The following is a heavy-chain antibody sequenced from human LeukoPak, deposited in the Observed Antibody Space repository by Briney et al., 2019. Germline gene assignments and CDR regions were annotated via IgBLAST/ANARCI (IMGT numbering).Heavy chain of an antibody. CDR1: GGSIRGYY. V-gene: IGHV4-59*08. D-gene: IGHD1/OR15-1a*01. Sequence: PSETLPLTCTVSGGSIRGYYWNWIRQPPGKGLEYIGHIYYSRTTNYNASLKNRVTILVDTSKKQFSLSLNSVTAADTAVYYCARHGVAALGTIDYWGQGTVVTVSS. CDR2: IYYSRTT. J-gene: IGHJ4*02. CDR3: ARHGVAALGTIDY.